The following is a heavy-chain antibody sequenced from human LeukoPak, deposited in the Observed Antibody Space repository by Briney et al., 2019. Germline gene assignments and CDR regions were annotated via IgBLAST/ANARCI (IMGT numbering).Heavy chain of an antibody. Sequence: PGGSLRLSCAASGFTFSSYGMHWVRQAPGKGLEWVAVISYDGSNKYYADSVKGRFTISRDNSKNTLYLQMNSLRAEDTAVYYCARSITMIVSYWGQGTLVTVSS. D-gene: IGHD3-22*01. J-gene: IGHJ4*02. CDR3: ARSITMIVSY. CDR1: GFTFSSYG. V-gene: IGHV3-30*19. CDR2: ISYDGSNK.